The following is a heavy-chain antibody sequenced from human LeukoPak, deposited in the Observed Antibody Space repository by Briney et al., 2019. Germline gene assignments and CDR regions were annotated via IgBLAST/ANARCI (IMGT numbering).Heavy chain of an antibody. CDR3: AREVGEYYFDY. Sequence: SEALSLTCTVSGGSISSGGYYWSWIRQHPGKGLEWIGYIYYSGSTYYNPSLKSRVTISVDTSKNQFSLKLSSVTAADTAVYYCAREVGEYYFDYWGQGTLVTVSS. D-gene: IGHD3-16*01. CDR2: IYYSGST. V-gene: IGHV4-31*03. CDR1: GGSISSGGYY. J-gene: IGHJ4*02.